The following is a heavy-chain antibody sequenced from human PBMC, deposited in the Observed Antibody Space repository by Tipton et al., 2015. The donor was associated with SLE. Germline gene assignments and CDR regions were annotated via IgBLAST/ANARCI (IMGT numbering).Heavy chain of an antibody. CDR2: ISDGGGT. V-gene: IGHV4-59*01. Sequence: TLSLTCSVSGGSINSNYWIWIRQPPGKGLEWIGYISDGGGTNHNPSLKSRVTISVDTSKNQFSLKLSSVTAADTAVYYCARVPAFYYYYMDVWGKGTTVTVSS. CDR3: ARVPAFYYYYMDV. J-gene: IGHJ6*03. CDR1: GGSINSNY. D-gene: IGHD2-2*01.